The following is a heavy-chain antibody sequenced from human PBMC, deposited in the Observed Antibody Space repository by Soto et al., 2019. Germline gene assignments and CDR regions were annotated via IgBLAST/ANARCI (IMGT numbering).Heavy chain of an antibody. V-gene: IGHV3-23*01. J-gene: IGHJ4*02. D-gene: IGHD3-22*01. CDR3: AKNRDGYYYSYFDY. CDR2: ISGTGAST. CDR1: GFTFSDSA. Sequence: QTGGSLRLSCAASGFTFSDSALSWVRQAPGKGLEWVSAISGTGASTYYADSVKGRFTISRDNSKNTLYLQMNSLRADDTAVYYCAKNRDGYYYSYFDYWGQGTLVTVYS.